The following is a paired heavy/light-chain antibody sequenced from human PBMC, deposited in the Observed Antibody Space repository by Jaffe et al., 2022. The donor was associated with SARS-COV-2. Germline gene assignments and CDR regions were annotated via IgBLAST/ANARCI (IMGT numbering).Light chain of an antibody. CDR3: QQAYSFPRT. CDR1: QDISGW. V-gene: IGKV1-12*01. J-gene: IGKJ1*01. CDR2: AAS. Sequence: DIQMTQSPSSVSASVGDRVTITCRASQDISGWLGWYQQKPGKAPKLLIYAASSLEGGVPSRFSGSGSGTDFTLTISSLQPEDFATYYCQQAYSFPRTFGQGTKVESK.
Heavy chain of an antibody. D-gene: IGHD4-4*01. V-gene: IGHV4-39*02. Sequence: QVRLQESGPGLVKPSETLSLTCTVSAGSINTNNYFWTWIRQPPGKGLEWIGNIYYSGSTQYNPSLRGRVTISVDTSKNQFSLKLTSVTAADTAVYYCAREARAYSAYYGMDVWGQGTTVTVSS. J-gene: IGHJ6*02. CDR1: AGSINTNNYF. CDR3: AREARAYSAYYGMDV. CDR2: IYYSGST.